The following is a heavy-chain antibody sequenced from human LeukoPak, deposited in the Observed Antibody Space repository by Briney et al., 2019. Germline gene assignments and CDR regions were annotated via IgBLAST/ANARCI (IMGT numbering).Heavy chain of an antibody. CDR2: MQSTGNS. Sequence: SETVSLTCSVSGDSISTYHWNWIRKPPGKGLEWIGYMQSTGNSKYNPSLRSRVTMFVDTSKNQVALILSSVTAADTAVYYCARDKRHSYGRYFDHWGQGALVTVSS. D-gene: IGHD5-18*01. CDR1: GDSISTYH. CDR3: ARDKRHSYGRYFDH. V-gene: IGHV4-59*01. J-gene: IGHJ4*02.